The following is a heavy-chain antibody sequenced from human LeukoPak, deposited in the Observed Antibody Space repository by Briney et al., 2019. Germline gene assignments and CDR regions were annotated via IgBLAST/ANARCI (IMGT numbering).Heavy chain of an antibody. J-gene: IGHJ6*03. D-gene: IGHD6-19*01. CDR2: INPNNGGT. CDR1: GYTFTGYY. V-gene: IGHV1-2*02. Sequence: ASVKVSCKASGYTFTGYYMHWVRRAPGQGLEWMGWINPNNGGTKYAQKFQGRVTMTRDTSISTAYMELTRLRSDDMAVYYCARDGWYISYMDVWGKGTTVTVSS. CDR3: ARDGWYISYMDV.